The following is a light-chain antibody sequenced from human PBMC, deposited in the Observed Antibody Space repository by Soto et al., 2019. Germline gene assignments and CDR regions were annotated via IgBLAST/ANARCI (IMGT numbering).Light chain of an antibody. V-gene: IGLV3-25*03. J-gene: IGLJ2*01. CDR3: QSADSSRHVV. Sequence: SYELTQPPSVSVSPGQTARITCSGDALPKQYAYWYQQKPGQAPVLVIYKDSERPSGIPERFSGSSSGTTVTLTISGVQAEDEADYYCQSADSSRHVVFGGGTKVTVL. CDR1: ALPKQY. CDR2: KDS.